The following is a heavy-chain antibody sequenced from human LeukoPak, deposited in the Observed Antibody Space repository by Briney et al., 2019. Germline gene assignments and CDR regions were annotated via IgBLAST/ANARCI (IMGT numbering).Heavy chain of an antibody. D-gene: IGHD6-13*01. CDR3: ARHVKMAAAAPNWFDP. CDR1: GYSFTSYW. CDR2: IYPGDSDT. V-gene: IGHV5-51*01. J-gene: IGHJ5*02. Sequence: GESLKISCKGSGYSFTSYWIGWVRQMPGKGLEWMGIIYPGDSDTRYSPSFQGQVTISADKSISTACLQWSSLKASDTAMYYCARHVKMAAAAPNWFDPWGQGTLVTVSS.